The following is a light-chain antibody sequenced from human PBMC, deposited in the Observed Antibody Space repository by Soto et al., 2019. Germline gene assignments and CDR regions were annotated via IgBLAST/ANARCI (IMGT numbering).Light chain of an antibody. CDR2: TAS. CDR1: QDIGND. Sequence: IQMTQSPSSMSASVGDRVTITCRASQDIGNDLGWYQQKPGKAPRLLISTASTLESGVPARFSGSGSGTHFILTISSLQPEDFATYFCLQDYNYPRTFGQGTQVEI. CDR3: LQDYNYPRT. V-gene: IGKV1-6*01. J-gene: IGKJ1*01.